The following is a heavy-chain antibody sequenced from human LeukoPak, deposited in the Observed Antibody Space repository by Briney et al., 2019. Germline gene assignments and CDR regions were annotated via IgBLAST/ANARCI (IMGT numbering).Heavy chain of an antibody. CDR1: GFTFSSYA. D-gene: IGHD3-22*01. CDR3: ASWWDYYDSSGYYPHI. J-gene: IGHJ3*02. V-gene: IGHV3-23*01. Sequence: PGGSLRLSCAASGFTFSSYAMSWVRQAPGKGLEWVSAISGSGGSTYYADSVKGRFTISRDNSKNTLYLQMNSLRAEDTAVYYCASWWDYYDSSGYYPHIWGQGTMVTVSS. CDR2: ISGSGGST.